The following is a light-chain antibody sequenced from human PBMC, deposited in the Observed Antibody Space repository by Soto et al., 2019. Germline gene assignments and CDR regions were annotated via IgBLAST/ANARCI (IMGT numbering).Light chain of an antibody. CDR1: QSVSRY. J-gene: IGKJ1*01. CDR3: EQCGYCPWT. V-gene: IGKV3-11*01. CDR2: DAS. Sequence: EIVLTQSPATLSLSPGDRATLSCRASQSVSRYLGWYQQKPGQPPRLLIFDASNRATGIPARFSGSGSGTVSSNTIGSLEPEDFAVYYSEQCGYCPWTFGQGTRVAIK.